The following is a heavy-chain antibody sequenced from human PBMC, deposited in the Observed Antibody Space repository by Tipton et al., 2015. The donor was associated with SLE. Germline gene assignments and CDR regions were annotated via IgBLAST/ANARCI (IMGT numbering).Heavy chain of an antibody. Sequence: TLSLTCTVSGGSISSYYWSWIRQPPGKGLEWIGYIYYSGRTNYNPSLKSRVTISVDTSKNQCSLKLSSVTAADTAVYYCARAGYYGSGSHYYYYYMDVWGKGSTVTVSS. CDR1: GGSISSYY. D-gene: IGHD3-10*01. CDR2: IYYSGRT. J-gene: IGHJ6*03. CDR3: ARAGYYGSGSHYYYYYMDV. V-gene: IGHV4-59*01.